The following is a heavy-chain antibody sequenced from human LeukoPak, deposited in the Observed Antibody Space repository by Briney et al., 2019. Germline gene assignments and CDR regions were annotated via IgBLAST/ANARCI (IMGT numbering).Heavy chain of an antibody. CDR2: ISAYNGNT. V-gene: IGHV1-18*01. CDR1: GYTFISYG. J-gene: IGHJ6*02. CDR3: ARARITMVRGVILGYYYYGMDV. Sequence: ASVKVSCKASGYTFISYGISWVRQAPGQGLEWMGWISAYNGNTNYAQKLQGRVTMTTDTSTSTAYMELRSLRSDDTAVYYCARARITMVRGVILGYYYYGMDVWGQGTTVTVSS. D-gene: IGHD3-10*01.